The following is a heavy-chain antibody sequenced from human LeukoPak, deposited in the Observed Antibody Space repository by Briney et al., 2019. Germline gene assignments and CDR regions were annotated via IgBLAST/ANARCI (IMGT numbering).Heavy chain of an antibody. D-gene: IGHD6-13*01. CDR1: GFTFSDYY. Sequence: GGSLRLSCAASGFTFSDYYMSWIRQAPGKGLEWVSYISSSGSTIYYADSVKGRFTISRDNAKNSLYLQMNSLRAEDTAVYYCARDTHLAAAGQAPTGFDYWGQGTLVTVSS. CDR3: ARDTHLAAAGQAPTGFDY. V-gene: IGHV3-11*01. CDR2: ISSSGSTI. J-gene: IGHJ4*02.